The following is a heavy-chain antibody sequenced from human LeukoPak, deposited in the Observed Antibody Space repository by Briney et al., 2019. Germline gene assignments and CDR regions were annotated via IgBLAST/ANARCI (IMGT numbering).Heavy chain of an antibody. CDR1: GFTFSSYS. J-gene: IGHJ5*02. CDR3: ARDLAYYYDSSGYTLP. Sequence: GGSLRLSCAASGFTFSSYSMNWVRQAPGKGLEWVSSISSSSSSYIYYAGSVKGRFTISRDNAKNSLYLQMNSLRAEDTAVYYCARDLAYYYDSSGYTLPWGQGTLVTVSS. D-gene: IGHD3-22*01. CDR2: ISSSSSSYI. V-gene: IGHV3-21*01.